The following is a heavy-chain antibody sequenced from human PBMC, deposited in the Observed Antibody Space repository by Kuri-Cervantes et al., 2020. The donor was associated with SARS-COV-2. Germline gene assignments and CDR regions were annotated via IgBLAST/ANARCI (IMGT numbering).Heavy chain of an antibody. V-gene: IGHV1-2*02. CDR3: ACTKVLPAAIARFEY. J-gene: IGHJ4*02. CDR2: INPNSGGT. CDR1: GYTFTGYY. D-gene: IGHD2-2*02. Sequence: ASVNVSCKACGYTFTGYYMHWVRQAPGQGLEWMGWINPNSGGTNYEQKLQGRVTITRDTSISTAYMELSRLRSDDTAVYFCACTKVLPAAIARFEYWGQGTMVTVSS.